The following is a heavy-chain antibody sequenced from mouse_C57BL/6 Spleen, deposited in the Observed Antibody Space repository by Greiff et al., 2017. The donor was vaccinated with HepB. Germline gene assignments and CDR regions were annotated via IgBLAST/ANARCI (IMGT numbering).Heavy chain of an antibody. V-gene: IGHV5-17*01. CDR1: GFTFSDYG. Sequence: EVKLMESGGGLVKPGGSLKLSCAASGFTFSDYGMHWVRQAPEKGLEWVAYISSGSSTIYYADTVKGRFTISRDNAKNTLFLQLTSLGSEDTAMYYCARGYYSNLAWFAYWGQGTLVTVSA. J-gene: IGHJ3*01. CDR3: ARGYYSNLAWFAY. D-gene: IGHD2-5*01. CDR2: ISSGSSTI.